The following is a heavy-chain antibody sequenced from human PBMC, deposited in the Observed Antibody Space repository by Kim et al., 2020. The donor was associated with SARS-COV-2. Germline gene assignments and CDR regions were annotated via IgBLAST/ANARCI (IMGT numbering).Heavy chain of an antibody. Sequence: ASVKVSCKVSGYTLTELSMHWVRQAPGKGLEWMGGFDPEDGETIYAQKFQGRVTMTEDTSTDTAYMELSSLRSEDTAVYYCATDPPHYGSGPSGNYYYYGMDVWGQGTTVTVSS. CDR3: ATDPPHYGSGPSGNYYYYGMDV. D-gene: IGHD3-10*01. CDR2: FDPEDGET. V-gene: IGHV1-24*01. CDR1: GYTLTELS. J-gene: IGHJ6*02.